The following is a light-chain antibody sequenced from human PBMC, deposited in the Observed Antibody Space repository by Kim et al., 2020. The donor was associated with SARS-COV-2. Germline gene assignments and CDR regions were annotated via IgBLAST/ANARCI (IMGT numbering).Light chain of an antibody. J-gene: IGLJ3*02. CDR1: KLGDKH. CDR2: QDI. Sequence: SYELTQPPSVSVSPGQTASITCSGHKLGDKHAYWYQQKPCQSPVLVIYQDIKRPSRIPERFSGSNSGNTVTLTISGTQSMDEADYYCQAWDSSTAVFGGG. CDR3: QAWDSSTAV. V-gene: IGLV3-1*01.